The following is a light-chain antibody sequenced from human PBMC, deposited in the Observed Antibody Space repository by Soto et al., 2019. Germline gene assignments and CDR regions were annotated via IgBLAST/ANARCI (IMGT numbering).Light chain of an antibody. Sequence: QSVLTQPASVSGSPGQSIAISCTGTSSDVGGYNYVSWYQQHPRKAPKLMVYDVNDRPSGVSDRFSGSKSGNTASLSISGLQAEDEADYYCSSYTSSSTYVFGTGTKLTVL. CDR1: SSDVGGYNY. J-gene: IGLJ1*01. CDR3: SSYTSSSTYV. V-gene: IGLV2-14*01. CDR2: DVN.